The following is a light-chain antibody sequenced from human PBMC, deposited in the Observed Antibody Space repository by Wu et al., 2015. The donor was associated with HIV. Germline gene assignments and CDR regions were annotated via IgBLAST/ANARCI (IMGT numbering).Light chain of an antibody. CDR1: QSVNNNY. CDR2: GAS. CDR3: QQYGSSPKS. J-gene: IGKJ2*03. Sequence: EIVMTQSPATLSVSPGERATLSCRASQSVNNNYLAWYQQKSGQAPRLLIYGASTRATGIPDKFSGSGSGTDFTLIISRLEPEDFALYYCQQYGSSPKSFGQGTKLEIK. V-gene: IGKV3-20*01.